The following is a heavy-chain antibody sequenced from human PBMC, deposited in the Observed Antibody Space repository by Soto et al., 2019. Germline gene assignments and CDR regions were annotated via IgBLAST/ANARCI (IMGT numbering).Heavy chain of an antibody. CDR2: ISYDGSNK. CDR3: AKETMTTGRGTKVYYYYMDV. V-gene: IGHV3-30*18. J-gene: IGHJ6*03. Sequence: GGSLRLSCAASGFTFSSYGMHWVRQAPGKGLEWVAVISYDGSNKYYADSVKGRFTISRDNSKNTLYLQMNSLRAEDTAVYYCAKETMTTGRGTKVYYYYMDVWGKGTTVTVSS. D-gene: IGHD4-4*01. CDR1: GFTFSSYG.